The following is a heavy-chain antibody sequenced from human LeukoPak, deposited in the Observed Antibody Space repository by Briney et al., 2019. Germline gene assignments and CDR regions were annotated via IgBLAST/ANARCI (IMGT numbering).Heavy chain of an antibody. CDR1: GYTFTGYY. CDR3: ARDHGGSCYR. J-gene: IGHJ5*02. D-gene: IGHD2-15*01. CDR2: INPNSGGT. Sequence: ASVTVSCTPSGYTFTGYYMHWVRQAPGQGLEWMGWINPNSGGTNYAQKFQGRVTMTRDTSISTAYMELSRLRSDDTAVYYCARDHGGSCYRWGQGTLVTVSS. V-gene: IGHV1-2*02.